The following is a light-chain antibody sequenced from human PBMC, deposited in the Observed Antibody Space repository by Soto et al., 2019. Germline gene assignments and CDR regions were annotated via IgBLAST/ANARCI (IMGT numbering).Light chain of an antibody. V-gene: IGLV2-14*01. CDR2: EVT. CDR1: SDDVGGYNY. CDR3: SSYTNSDTRVV. J-gene: IGLJ2*01. Sequence: QSALTQPASVSGSPGQSITISCTGTSDDVGGYNYVSWYQQHPGKAPKLMIYEVTNRPSGISDRFSGSKSGNTASLTISGLQSEDEADYHCSSYTNSDTRVVFGGGTQLTVL.